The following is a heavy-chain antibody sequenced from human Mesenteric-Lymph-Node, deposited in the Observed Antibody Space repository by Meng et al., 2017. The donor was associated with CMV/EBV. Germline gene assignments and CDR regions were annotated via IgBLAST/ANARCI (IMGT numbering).Heavy chain of an antibody. CDR3: VKDIVTAFGVVLRGMDV. J-gene: IGHJ6*02. CDR1: GFNVSSDF. D-gene: IGHD3-3*01. V-gene: IGHV3-48*04. CDR2: ISRNGSTI. Sequence: GESLKISCAASGFNVSSDFMSWVRQAPGKGLEWVSYISRNGSTIYYADSVKGRFTISRDNAKNSLYLQMNSLRAEDTAVYYCVKDIVTAFGVVLRGMDVWGQGTTVTVSS.